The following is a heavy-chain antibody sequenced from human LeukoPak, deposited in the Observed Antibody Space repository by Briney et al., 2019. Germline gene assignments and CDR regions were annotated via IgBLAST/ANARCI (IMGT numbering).Heavy chain of an antibody. J-gene: IGHJ3*02. V-gene: IGHV3-21*01. CDR1: GFTFSSYS. CDR3: ARGGPTVTGAFDI. Sequence: PGGSLRLSCAASGFTFSSYSMNWVRQAPGKGLEWVSSISSSSSYIYYADSVKGRFTISRDNAKNSLYLQMNSLRAEDTAVYYCARGGPTVTGAFDIWGQGTMVTVSS. CDR2: ISSSSSYI. D-gene: IGHD4-17*01.